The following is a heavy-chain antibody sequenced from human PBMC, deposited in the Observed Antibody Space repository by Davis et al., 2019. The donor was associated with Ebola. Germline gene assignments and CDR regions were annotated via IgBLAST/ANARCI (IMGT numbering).Heavy chain of an antibody. V-gene: IGHV3-15*01. CDR3: TTEAVIGY. J-gene: IGHJ4*02. Sequence: GESLKISCAASGFTFSNAWMSWVRQAQGKGLEWVRRIKSKSDGGTTDYAAPVKGRFAISRDDSKTTLYLQMSSLKTEDTAVYYCTTEAVIGYWGQGTLVTVSS. D-gene: IGHD6-19*01. CDR1: GFTFSNAW. CDR2: IKSKSDGGTT.